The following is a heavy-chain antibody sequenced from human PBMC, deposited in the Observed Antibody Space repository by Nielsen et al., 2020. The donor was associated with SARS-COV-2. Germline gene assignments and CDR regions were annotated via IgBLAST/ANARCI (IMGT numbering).Heavy chain of an antibody. CDR2: IWYDGSNK. Sequence: GGSLRLSCAASGFTFSSYGMHWVRQAPGKGLEWVAVIWYDGSNKYYADSVKGRFTISRDNSKNTLYLQMNSLRAEDTAVYYCAKGVGYCTNGVCAGYYFDYWGQGTLVTVSS. J-gene: IGHJ4*02. CDR1: GFTFSSYG. D-gene: IGHD2-8*01. CDR3: AKGVGYCTNGVCAGYYFDY. V-gene: IGHV3-30*02.